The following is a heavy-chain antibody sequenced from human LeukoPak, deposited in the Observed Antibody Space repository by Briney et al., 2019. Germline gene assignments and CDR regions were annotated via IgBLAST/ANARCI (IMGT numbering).Heavy chain of an antibody. CDR3: AGRPLDILTGYPFDY. CDR2: IYPGDSET. Sequence: GESPKISCKGSGYSFTSYWIGWVRQMPGRGLEWMGIIYPGDSETRYSPSFQGQVTISADRSINTAYLQWSSLKASDTAIYYCAGRPLDILTGYPFDYWGQGTLVTVSS. J-gene: IGHJ4*02. D-gene: IGHD3-9*01. V-gene: IGHV5-51*01. CDR1: GYSFTSYW.